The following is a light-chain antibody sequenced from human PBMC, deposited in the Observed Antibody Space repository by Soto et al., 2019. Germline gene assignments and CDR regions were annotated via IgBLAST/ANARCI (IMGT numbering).Light chain of an antibody. CDR3: KQYSKWPGT. Sequence: EIVLTQSPGTLSLSPGERATLSCRASQTVSSSYLAWYQQKPGQAPRLLIYGAYSRATGIQDRFSGSGSGTDFTLTIRRLEPEDFAVYYCKQYSKWPGTFGQGTKVDNK. CDR2: GAY. J-gene: IGKJ1*01. V-gene: IGKV3-20*01. CDR1: QTVSSSY.